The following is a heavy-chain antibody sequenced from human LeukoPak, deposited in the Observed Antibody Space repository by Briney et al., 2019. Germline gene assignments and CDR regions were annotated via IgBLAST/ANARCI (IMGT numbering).Heavy chain of an antibody. J-gene: IGHJ4*02. D-gene: IGHD4-23*01. CDR2: IYYSGST. CDR3: ARALNYGGKTGPVFN. V-gene: IGHV4-59*12. Sequence: SETLSLTCTVSGGSISSYYWSWIRQPPGKGLEWIGYIYYSGSTNYNPSLKSRVTISVDTSKNQFSLKLSSVTAADTAVYYCARALNYGGKTGPVFNWGQGTLVTVSS. CDR1: GGSISSYY.